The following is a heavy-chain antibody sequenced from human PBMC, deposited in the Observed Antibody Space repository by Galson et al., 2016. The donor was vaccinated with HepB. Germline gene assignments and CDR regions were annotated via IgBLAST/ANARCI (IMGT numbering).Heavy chain of an antibody. D-gene: IGHD3-22*01. CDR2: IDKDGSET. CDR3: ARGGWFYYDTTDDLGNF. V-gene: IGHV3-7*05. CDR1: AFIFRNYW. Sequence: SLRLSCAASAFIFRNYWMTWVRQAPGKGLEWVANIDKDGSETYYGDSVKGRFTISRDNAKDLLFLQMNGLRAEDTAVYYCARGGWFYYDTTDDLGNFWGQGILVTVSS. J-gene: IGHJ4*02.